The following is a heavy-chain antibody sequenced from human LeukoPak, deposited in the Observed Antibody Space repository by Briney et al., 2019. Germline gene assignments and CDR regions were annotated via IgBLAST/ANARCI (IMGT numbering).Heavy chain of an antibody. CDR3: AKEPSYLIVVVPAAPFDY. CDR2: ISGSGGST. CDR1: GFTFSSYA. Sequence: GRSLRLSCAASGFTFSSYAMSWVRQAPGKGLEWVSAISGSGGSTYYADSVKGRFTISRDNSKNTLYLQMNSLRAEDTAVYYCAKEPSYLIVVVPAAPFDYWGQGTLVTVSS. D-gene: IGHD2-2*01. V-gene: IGHV3-23*01. J-gene: IGHJ4*02.